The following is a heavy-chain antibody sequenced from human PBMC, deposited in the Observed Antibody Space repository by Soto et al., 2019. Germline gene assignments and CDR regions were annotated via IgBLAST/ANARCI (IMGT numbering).Heavy chain of an antibody. CDR1: GYTFTKYG. Sequence: QVQLVQSGAEVKNPGASVKVSCKASGYTFTKYGIGWARQAPGQGLEWMGWIDTYDGNTNYAQNVQGRVTLTTDTTTSTAYMELRSLRSNVTAIYYCAMVDVYVTSSPQDVWGQGTTVIVSS. D-gene: IGHD3-16*01. V-gene: IGHV1-18*01. CDR3: AMVDVYVTSSPQDV. CDR2: IDTYDGNT. J-gene: IGHJ6*02.